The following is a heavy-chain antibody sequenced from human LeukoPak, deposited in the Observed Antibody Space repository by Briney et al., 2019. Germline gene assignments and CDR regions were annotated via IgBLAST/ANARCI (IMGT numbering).Heavy chain of an antibody. CDR2: IYGSGTL. CDR1: GASVSSGAYY. V-gene: IGHV4-31*03. Sequence: SETLSLTCTVSGASVSSGAYYWSWIRQHPGKGLEWIGYIYGSGTLYYHPSHKSRVTISLHTSESQFSLKLSSVTAADTAVYFCARDRTGYFFDDWGQGTLDPVSS. J-gene: IGHJ4*02. CDR3: ARDRTGYFFDD.